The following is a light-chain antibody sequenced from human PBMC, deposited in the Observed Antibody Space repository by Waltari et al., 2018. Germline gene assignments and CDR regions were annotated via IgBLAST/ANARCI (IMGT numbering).Light chain of an antibody. J-gene: IGLJ1*01. CDR1: SSDVGGSNY. Sequence: HSALTQPASVSASPGQSITISCTGTSSDVGGSNYVSWYQQHPGKVPKLLLFDVNNRPSVVSDRFSGSKSGNTASLTISGLQTEDEAHYFCSSFSTTSTLYVFGSGTEVTVL. CDR3: SSFSTTSTLYV. V-gene: IGLV2-14*01. CDR2: DVN.